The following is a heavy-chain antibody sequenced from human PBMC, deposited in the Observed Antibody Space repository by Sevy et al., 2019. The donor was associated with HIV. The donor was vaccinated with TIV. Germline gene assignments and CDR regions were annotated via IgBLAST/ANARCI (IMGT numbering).Heavy chain of an antibody. J-gene: IGHJ6*02. CDR2: ISAYNGNT. CDR1: GYTFTSYG. V-gene: IGHV1-18*01. Sequence: ASVKVSCKASGYTFTSYGISWVRQAPGQGLEWMGWISAYNGNTNYAQKLQGRVTMTTDTSTSTAYMELRRLRSDDTAVYYCARDRGNYYDSSGSTLYYYYYGMDVWGQGTTVTVSS. CDR3: ARDRGNYYDSSGSTLYYYYYGMDV. D-gene: IGHD3-22*01.